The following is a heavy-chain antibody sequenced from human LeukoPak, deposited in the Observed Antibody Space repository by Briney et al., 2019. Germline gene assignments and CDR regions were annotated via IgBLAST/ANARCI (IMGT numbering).Heavy chain of an antibody. J-gene: IGHJ4*02. CDR2: ISAYNGNT. CDR3: ARDLSARGIYFDY. D-gene: IGHD2-15*01. Sequence: GASVKVSCKASGGTFSSYAISWVRQAPGQGLEWMGWISAYNGNTNYAQKLQGRVTMTTDTSTSTAYMELRSLRSDDTAVYYCARDLSARGIYFDYWGQGTLVTVSS. CDR1: GGTFSSYA. V-gene: IGHV1-18*01.